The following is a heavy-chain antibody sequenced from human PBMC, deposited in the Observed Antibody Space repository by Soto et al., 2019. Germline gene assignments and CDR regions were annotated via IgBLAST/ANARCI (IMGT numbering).Heavy chain of an antibody. D-gene: IGHD6-13*01. Sequence: PGDSLKISCKGSGYSFTSYWIGWVRQMPGKGLECMGIIYPGDSDTRYSPSFQGQVTISADKSISTAYLQWSSLKASDTAMYYCARTAAAGKYSYGMDVWGQGTTVTVSS. CDR2: IYPGDSDT. CDR3: ARTAAAGKYSYGMDV. CDR1: GYSFTSYW. J-gene: IGHJ6*02. V-gene: IGHV5-51*01.